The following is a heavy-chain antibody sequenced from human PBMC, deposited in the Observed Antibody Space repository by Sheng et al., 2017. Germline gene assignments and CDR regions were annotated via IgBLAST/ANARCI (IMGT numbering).Heavy chain of an antibody. V-gene: IGHV3-23*01. CDR3: AKSSYDYVWGTYRYAY. Sequence: EVQLLESGGGLVQPGGSLRLSCAASGFTFSSYAMSWVRQAPGKGLEWVSAISGSGGSTYYADSVKGRFTISRDNSKNTLYLQMNSLRAEDTAVYYCAKSSYDYVWGTYRYAYWGQGTLVTVSS. CDR1: GFTFSSYA. CDR2: ISGSGGST. D-gene: IGHD3-16*02. J-gene: IGHJ4*02.